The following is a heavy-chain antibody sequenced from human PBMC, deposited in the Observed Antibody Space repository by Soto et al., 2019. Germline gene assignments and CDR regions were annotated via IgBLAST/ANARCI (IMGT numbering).Heavy chain of an antibody. J-gene: IGHJ6*02. CDR1: GGTFSSYA. Sequence: SVKVSCKASGGTFSSYAISWVRQAPGQGLEWMGGIIPIFGTANYAQKFQGRVTITADESTSTAYMELNSLRSEDTAVYYCARDNARPDLVYYYGMDVWGQGTTVTVSS. CDR2: IIPIFGTA. V-gene: IGHV1-69*13. D-gene: IGHD6-6*01. CDR3: ARDNARPDLVYYYGMDV.